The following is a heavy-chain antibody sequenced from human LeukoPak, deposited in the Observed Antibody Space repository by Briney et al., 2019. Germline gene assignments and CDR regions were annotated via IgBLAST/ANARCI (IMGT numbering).Heavy chain of an antibody. Sequence: GGSLRLSCAASGFTFSNYWMHWVRQAPGKGLVWVSRINPDGSSTSYADAVKGRFTISRDNARNTLYLQMNSLRADDTSVYYCTGGGTISSWFDPWGQGTPVTVSA. D-gene: IGHD3-3*01. CDR2: INPDGSST. CDR1: GFTFSNYW. V-gene: IGHV3-74*01. J-gene: IGHJ5*02. CDR3: TGGGTISSWFDP.